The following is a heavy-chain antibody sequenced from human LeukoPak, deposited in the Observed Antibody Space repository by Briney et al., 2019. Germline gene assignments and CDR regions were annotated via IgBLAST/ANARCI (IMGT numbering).Heavy chain of an antibody. J-gene: IGHJ4*02. D-gene: IGHD1-26*01. V-gene: IGHV3-74*01. CDR2: INADGSST. Sequence: GGSLRLSCAASGFTLSDYWMYWVRQAPGKGLVSVSRINADGSSTTYADSVKGRFTISRDNAKSTLYLQMSSLRAEDTAVYYCARVNSGPDYWGQGTLVTVSS. CDR1: GFTLSDYW. CDR3: ARVNSGPDY.